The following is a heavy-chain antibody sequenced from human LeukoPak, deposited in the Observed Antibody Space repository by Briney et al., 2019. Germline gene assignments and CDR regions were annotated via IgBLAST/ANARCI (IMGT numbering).Heavy chain of an antibody. D-gene: IGHD1-26*01. J-gene: IGHJ4*02. CDR3: AKDLSEVGAQADY. CDR1: GFTFSSYA. Sequence: GGSLRLSCAASGFTFSSYAMSWVRQAPGKGLEWVSAISGSGGSTYYADSVKGRFTISRGNSKNTLYLQMNSLRAEDTAVYYCAKDLSEVGAQADYWGQGTLVSVSS. CDR2: ISGSGGST. V-gene: IGHV3-23*01.